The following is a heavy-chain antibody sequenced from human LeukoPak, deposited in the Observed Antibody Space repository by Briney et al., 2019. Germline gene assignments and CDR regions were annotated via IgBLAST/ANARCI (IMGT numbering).Heavy chain of an antibody. CDR1: GFTFSNYA. CDR2: ISGSGSNT. V-gene: IGHV3-23*01. CDR3: AKDLEVGSSATFDY. D-gene: IGHD6-6*01. J-gene: IGHJ4*02. Sequence: GGSLRLSCAASGFTFSNYAMIWVRQAPGKGLEWVSTISGSGSNTYYADSVKGRFTISRDNSKNTLYLQMNSLRAEDTAVYYCAKDLEVGSSATFDYWGQGTLVTVSS.